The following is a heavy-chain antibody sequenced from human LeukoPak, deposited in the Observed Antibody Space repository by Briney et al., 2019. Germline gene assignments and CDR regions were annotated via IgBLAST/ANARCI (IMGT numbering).Heavy chain of an antibody. Sequence: SETLSLTCTVPGGSVSNSSYYWGWIRQPPGKGLEWIGSIYYRGDTYYNPSLKSRVTISEDTSKNQFSLKLRYVTAADTAVYYCARYGYGDPLFDHWGQGTLVTVSS. CDR3: ARYGYGDPLFDH. V-gene: IGHV4-39*01. CDR1: GGSVSNSSYY. CDR2: IYYRGDT. J-gene: IGHJ4*02. D-gene: IGHD4-17*01.